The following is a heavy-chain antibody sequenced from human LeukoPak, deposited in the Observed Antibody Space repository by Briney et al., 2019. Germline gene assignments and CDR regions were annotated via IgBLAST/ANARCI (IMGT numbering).Heavy chain of an antibody. CDR2: LRSIVHGGPA. Sequence: GGSLRLSCSTFGFNFANYGVSWFRQAPGQGLEWVGFLRSIVHGGPAEYAASVEGRFIISRDDSKSIAYLQMNSLKTEDTAVYYCTTRGGYSYEKPYYFDYWGQGTLVTVSS. D-gene: IGHD5-18*01. CDR3: TTRGGYSYEKPYYFDY. CDR1: GFNFANYG. J-gene: IGHJ4*02. V-gene: IGHV3-49*03.